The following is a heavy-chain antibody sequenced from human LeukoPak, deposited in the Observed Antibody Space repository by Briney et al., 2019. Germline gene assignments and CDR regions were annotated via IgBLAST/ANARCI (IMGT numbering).Heavy chain of an antibody. Sequence: GGSLRLSCAASGFTFSSYGMHWVRQAPGKGLEWVAFIRYDGSNKYYADSVKGRFTISRDNSKNTLYLQMNSLRAEDTAVYYCARYCSSTSCKMRSYYYYGMDVWGQGTTVTVSS. V-gene: IGHV3-30*02. D-gene: IGHD2-2*01. CDR3: ARYCSSTSCKMRSYYYYGMDV. J-gene: IGHJ6*02. CDR1: GFTFSSYG. CDR2: IRYDGSNK.